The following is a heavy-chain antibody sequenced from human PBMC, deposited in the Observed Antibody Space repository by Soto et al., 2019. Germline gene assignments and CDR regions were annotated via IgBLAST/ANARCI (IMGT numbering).Heavy chain of an antibody. CDR2: IWSAGLT. D-gene: IGHD2-15*01. CDR1: GFTVSSKY. Sequence: RGSLRLSCAASGFTVSSKYMNWVRQAPGKGLEWVSIIWSAGLTYYADSVRGRFTISRDISKNILFLQMNNLRAEDSAIYYCARELPPDLWGQGTLVTVSS. V-gene: IGHV3-53*01. CDR3: ARELPPDL. J-gene: IGHJ5*02.